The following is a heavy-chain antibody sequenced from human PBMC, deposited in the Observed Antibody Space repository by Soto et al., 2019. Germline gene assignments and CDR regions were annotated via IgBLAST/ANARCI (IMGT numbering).Heavy chain of an antibody. Sequence: SETLSLTCAVYGGSFSGYYWSWIRQPPGKGLEWIGEINHGGSTNYNPSLKSRVTISVDTSKNQFSLKLSSVTAADTAVYYCARGRGVGATTVFFFDYWGQGTLVTVSS. D-gene: IGHD1-26*01. J-gene: IGHJ4*02. CDR2: INHGGST. V-gene: IGHV4-34*01. CDR3: ARGRGVGATTVFFFDY. CDR1: GGSFSGYY.